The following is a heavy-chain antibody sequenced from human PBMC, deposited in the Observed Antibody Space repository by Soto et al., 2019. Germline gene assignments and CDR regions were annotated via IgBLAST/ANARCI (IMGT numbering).Heavy chain of an antibody. V-gene: IGHV2-5*01. J-gene: IGHJ5*01. CDR1: GFSLSTSGVG. CDR3: GHRRADYDILTGYSFTHSGFDS. D-gene: IGHD3-9*01. CDR2: MYWNDDK. Sequence: QITLKESGPTLVKPTQTLTLTCTFSGFSLSTSGVGVGWIRQPPGKALEWLALMYWNDDKRYSPSLKSRLTITKDTSKNQVFLTMTNMDPVDTATFYCGHRRADYDILTGYSFTHSGFDSWGQGTLVTVSS.